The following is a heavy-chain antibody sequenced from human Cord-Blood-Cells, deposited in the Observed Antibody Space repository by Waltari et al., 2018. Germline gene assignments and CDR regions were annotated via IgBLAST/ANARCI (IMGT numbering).Heavy chain of an antibody. V-gene: IGHV1-69*12. CDR3: ARVVGDTGDDAFDI. CDR2: IIPIFGTA. J-gene: IGHJ3*02. CDR1: GGTFSSYA. Sequence: QVQLVQSGAAVKKPGSPVKVSCKASGGTFSSYAISWVRHAPGQGLEWMGGIIPIFGTANYAQKFQGRVTITADESTSTAYMELSSLRSEDTAVYYCARVVGDTGDDAFDIWGQGTMVTVSS. D-gene: IGHD2-15*01.